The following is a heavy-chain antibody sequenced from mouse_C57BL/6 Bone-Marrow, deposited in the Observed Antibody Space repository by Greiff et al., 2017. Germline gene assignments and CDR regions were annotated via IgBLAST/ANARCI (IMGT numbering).Heavy chain of an antibody. CDR3: ARCVYSGSGGY. V-gene: IGHV1-64*01. D-gene: IGHD1-1*01. CDR1: GYTFTSYW. J-gene: IGHJ2*01. CDR2: IHPNSGST. Sequence: QVQLQQPGAELVKPGASVKLSCKASGYTFTSYWMHWVKQRPGQGLEWIGMIHPNSGSTNYNEKFKSKATLTVDKSSSTAYMQLSSLTSEDSAVYYCARCVYSGSGGYWGQGTTLTVSS.